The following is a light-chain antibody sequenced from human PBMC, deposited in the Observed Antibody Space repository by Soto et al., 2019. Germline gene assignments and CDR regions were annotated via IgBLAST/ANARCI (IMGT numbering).Light chain of an antibody. CDR3: QQYYNWPRT. CDR1: QSLGSD. CDR2: GAS. V-gene: IGKV3-15*01. J-gene: IGKJ1*01. Sequence: EILMTQSPGTLSLSPGDTATLSCRASQSLGSDLAWYQQKPGQAPSLLIFGASARTTGIPARISGSGSGTEFTLTISSLRSEDFAVYFCQQYYNWPRTFGQGTKV.